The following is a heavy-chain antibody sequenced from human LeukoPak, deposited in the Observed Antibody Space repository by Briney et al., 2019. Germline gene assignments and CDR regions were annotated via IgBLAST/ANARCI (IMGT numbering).Heavy chain of an antibody. CDR2: VRYDGNNP. J-gene: IGHJ4*02. D-gene: IGHD4-17*01. V-gene: IGHV3-30*02. CDR3: ARGSRYGDYPYYCDF. CDR1: GFTFGSYG. Sequence: GGSLRLSCAASGFTFGSYGMHWVRQAPGKGLDWVAFVRYDGNNPYYSASVKGRFTISRDNSKNTVFLQMNNLRLEDAAVYYCARGSRYGDYPYYCDFWGQGTLVTVSS.